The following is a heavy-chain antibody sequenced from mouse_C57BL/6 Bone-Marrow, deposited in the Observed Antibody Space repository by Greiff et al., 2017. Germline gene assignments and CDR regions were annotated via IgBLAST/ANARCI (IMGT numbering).Heavy chain of an antibody. D-gene: IGHD1-1*01. V-gene: IGHV6-3*01. CDR3: TARIYYYGSSLYFDY. J-gene: IGHJ2*01. CDR1: GFTFSNYW. Sequence: DVMLVESGGGLVQPGGSMKLSCVASGFTFSNYWMNWVRQSPEKGLEWVAQIRLKSDNYATHYAESVKGRFTISRDDSKSSVYLQMNNLRAEDTGIYYCTARIYYYGSSLYFDYWGQGTTLTVSS. CDR2: IRLKSDNYAT.